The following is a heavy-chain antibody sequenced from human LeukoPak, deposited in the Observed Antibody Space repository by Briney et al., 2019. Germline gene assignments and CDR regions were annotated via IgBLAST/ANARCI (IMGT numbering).Heavy chain of an antibody. Sequence: SETLSLTCTVSGGSINGYYWTWIRQPPGKGLEWIGYISDSGSTNYNPSLKSRVTMSVDSPNTEFSLRLNSVTAADTAVYYCARVFRGAVTSNWFHPWGQGTLVTVSS. J-gene: IGHJ5*02. V-gene: IGHV4-59*01. CDR1: GGSINGYY. CDR2: ISDSGST. D-gene: IGHD4-17*01. CDR3: ARVFRGAVTSNWFHP.